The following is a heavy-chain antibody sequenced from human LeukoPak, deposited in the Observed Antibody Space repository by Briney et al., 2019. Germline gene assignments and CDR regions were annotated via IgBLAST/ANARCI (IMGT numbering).Heavy chain of an antibody. CDR2: IYHSGST. Sequence: SETLSLTCTVPGGAISSYYWSWIRQPPGKGLEWIGEIYHSGSTNYNPSLKSRVTISVDKSKNQFSLKLSSVTAADTAVYYCARGAYNWNEGNWFDPWGQGTLVTVSS. CDR1: GGAISSYY. V-gene: IGHV4-4*02. CDR3: ARGAYNWNEGNWFDP. D-gene: IGHD1-1*01. J-gene: IGHJ5*02.